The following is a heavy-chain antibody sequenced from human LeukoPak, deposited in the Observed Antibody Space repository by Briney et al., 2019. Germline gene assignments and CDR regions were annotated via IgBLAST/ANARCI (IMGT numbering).Heavy chain of an antibody. CDR1: GFTFSSYG. CDR2: INRDGPT. J-gene: IGHJ6*02. Sequence: GGSLGLSCAASGFTFSSYGIHWVRQAPGKGLEWVSTINRDGPTFHADSVKGRFTISRDNSRNTLYLQMNSLRAEDTAVYYCGRGGYDMYDWGQGTTVSVSS. D-gene: IGHD2-2*01. V-gene: IGHV3-66*01. CDR3: GRGGYDMYD.